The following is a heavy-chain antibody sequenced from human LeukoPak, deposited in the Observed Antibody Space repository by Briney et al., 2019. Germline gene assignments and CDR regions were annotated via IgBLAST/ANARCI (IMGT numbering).Heavy chain of an antibody. CDR1: GFTFSSYG. CDR3: ARGEGYGDYYFDY. Sequence: GGSLRLSCAASGFTFSSYGMHWVGQAPGKWLEWVAFIRYDGSNKYYADSVKGRFTISRDNSKNTLYLQMNSLRAEDTAVYYCARGEGYGDYYFDYWGQGTLVTVSS. V-gene: IGHV3-30*02. CDR2: IRYDGSNK. J-gene: IGHJ4*02. D-gene: IGHD4-17*01.